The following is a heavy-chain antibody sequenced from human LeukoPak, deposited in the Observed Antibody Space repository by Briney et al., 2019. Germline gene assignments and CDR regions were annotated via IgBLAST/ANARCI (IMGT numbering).Heavy chain of an antibody. V-gene: IGHV4-34*01. Sequence: SSETLSLTCAVYGGSFSGYYWSWIRQPPGKGLEWIGEINHSGSTNYNPSLKSRVTISVDTSKNQFSLKLSSVTAADTAVYYCARKPLHCTNGVCNPPDYWGQGTLVTVSS. D-gene: IGHD2-8*01. CDR3: ARKPLHCTNGVCNPPDY. CDR1: GGSFSGYY. J-gene: IGHJ4*02. CDR2: INHSGST.